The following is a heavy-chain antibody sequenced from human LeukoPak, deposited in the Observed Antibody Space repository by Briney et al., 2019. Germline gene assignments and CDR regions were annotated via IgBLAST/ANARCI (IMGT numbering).Heavy chain of an antibody. CDR3: AVVTIFGVVNWFDP. D-gene: IGHD3-3*01. Sequence: ASVKVSCKACGYTFTVYYIHWVRQAPGQGLEWMGWINPNSGGTNYAQKFQGRVTMTRDTSISTAYMELSGLRSDDTAVYYCAVVTIFGVVNWFDPWGQGTLVTVSS. V-gene: IGHV1-2*02. CDR1: GYTFTVYY. CDR2: INPNSGGT. J-gene: IGHJ5*02.